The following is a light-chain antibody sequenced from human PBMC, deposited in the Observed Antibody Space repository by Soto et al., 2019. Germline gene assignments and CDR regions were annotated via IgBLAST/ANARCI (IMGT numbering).Light chain of an antibody. CDR1: QSVTSNY. Sequence: EIVLTQTPGILSLSPGERATLSCRASQSVTSNYLAWYQQKPGQAPRLLIYGASTRATGVPARFSGGGSETEFTLTITSLQSEDFAVYYCQQYGSSARTFGQGTKVDIK. CDR3: QQYGSSART. CDR2: GAS. V-gene: IGKV3-20*01. J-gene: IGKJ1*01.